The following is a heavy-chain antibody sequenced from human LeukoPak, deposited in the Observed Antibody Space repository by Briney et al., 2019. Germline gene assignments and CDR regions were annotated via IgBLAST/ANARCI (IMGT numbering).Heavy chain of an antibody. CDR3: ARGWASSRRKAFDI. V-gene: IGHV3-7*03. D-gene: IGHD3-16*01. J-gene: IGHJ3*02. CDR1: GFSFSTSW. CDR2: INQDGSEI. Sequence: GGSLRLSCVASGFSFSTSWMSWVRQAPGRGLEWVANINQDGSEIYYVDSVKGRFTISRDNAKNSLYLQMNSLRAEDSAMYYCARGWASSRRKAFDIWGQGTVVTVSS.